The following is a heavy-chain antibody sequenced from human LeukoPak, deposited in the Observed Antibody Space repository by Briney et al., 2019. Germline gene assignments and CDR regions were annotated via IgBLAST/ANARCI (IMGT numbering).Heavy chain of an antibody. J-gene: IGHJ2*01. Sequence: SETLSLTCTVSGVSISSYYWSWIRQPPGKGLEWIGYIYYSGSTNYNPSLKSRVTISVDTSKNQFSLKLSSVTAADTAVYYCARDAYYDFWSGGRYFDLWGRGTLVTVSS. CDR3: ARDAYYDFWSGGRYFDL. V-gene: IGHV4-59*12. D-gene: IGHD3-3*01. CDR1: GVSISSYY. CDR2: IYYSGST.